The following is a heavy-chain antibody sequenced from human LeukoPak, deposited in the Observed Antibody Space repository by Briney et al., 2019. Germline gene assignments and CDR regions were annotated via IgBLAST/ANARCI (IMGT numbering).Heavy chain of an antibody. CDR3: AMLAKMATIDDFDY. Sequence: GGSLRLSCAASGFSFSSYRMHWVRRAPGKGLVWVSRISSDASSTNYADSVKGRFTISRDNAKNTLYLQMNSLRAEDTAVYYCAMLAKMATIDDFDYWGQGTLVTVSS. CDR2: ISSDASST. CDR1: GFSFSSYR. J-gene: IGHJ4*02. V-gene: IGHV3-74*01. D-gene: IGHD5-24*01.